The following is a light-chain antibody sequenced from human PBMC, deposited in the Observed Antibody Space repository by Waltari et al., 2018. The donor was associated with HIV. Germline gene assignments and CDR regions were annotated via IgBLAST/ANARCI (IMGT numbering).Light chain of an antibody. V-gene: IGKV3-20*01. CDR3: QQYGTSPYT. J-gene: IGKJ2*01. CDR2: AAS. Sequence: ENVLTQSPGTLSLSPGERATLPCRASRSVSSNYLTWYQQSPGQAPRLLIYAASTRATALPDRFSGSGSGTDFTLTISRLEPEDFAVYYCQQYGTSPYTFGQGTKVEI. CDR1: RSVSSNY.